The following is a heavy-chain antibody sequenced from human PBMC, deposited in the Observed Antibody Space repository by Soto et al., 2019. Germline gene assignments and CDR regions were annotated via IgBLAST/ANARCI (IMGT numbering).Heavy chain of an antibody. CDR3: ALIKDCSRTDCYLTSLAP. J-gene: IGHJ5*02. CDR2: IFSNDDK. V-gene: IGHV2-26*01. Sequence: QVTLKESGPVLVKPTETLTLTCTVSGLSLSNGRLAVTWIRQPPGKALERLAHIFSNDDKSYSTSLNSRLTISKDTSRSQVVLTMTNMDPVDSATYYCALIKDCSRTDCYLTSLAPWGQGTLVTVSS. CDR1: GLSLSNGRLA. D-gene: IGHD2-2*01.